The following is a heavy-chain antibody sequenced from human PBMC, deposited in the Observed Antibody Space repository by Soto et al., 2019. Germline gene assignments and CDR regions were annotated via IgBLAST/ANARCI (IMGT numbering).Heavy chain of an antibody. V-gene: IGHV4-4*02. J-gene: IGHJ6*02. CDR2: IYHSGST. CDR3: ARVHPVVSSGSYAPARHYYYGMDV. D-gene: IGHD1-26*01. Sequence: PSETLSLTCAVSGGSISSSNWWSWVRQPPGKGLEWIGEIYHSGSTNYNPSLKSRVTISVDKSKNQFSLKLSSVTAADTAVYYCARVHPVVSSGSYAPARHYYYGMDVWGQGTTVTVSS. CDR1: GGSISSSNW.